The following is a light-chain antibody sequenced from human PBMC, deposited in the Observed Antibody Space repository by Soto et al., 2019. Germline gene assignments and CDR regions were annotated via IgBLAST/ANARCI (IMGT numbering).Light chain of an antibody. CDR1: SSDVGRYNF. CDR3: SSYTGSTSLVYV. CDR2: DVA. V-gene: IGLV2-14*03. Sequence: QSVLTQPASLSGSPGQSISISCTGTSSDVGRYNFVSWYQQRPGKAPKLIIYDVANRPSGISNRFSGSKSGNTASLTISGLQAADEADYYCSSYTGSTSLVYVFGAGTKLTVL. J-gene: IGLJ1*01.